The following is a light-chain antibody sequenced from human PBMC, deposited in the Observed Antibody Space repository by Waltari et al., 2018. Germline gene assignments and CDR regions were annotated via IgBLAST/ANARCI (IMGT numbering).Light chain of an antibody. CDR1: QSVSSN. CDR3: QQYNNGPPDT. V-gene: IGKV3-15*01. Sequence: EIVMTQSPATLSVSPGERATLSCRASQSVSSNLAWYQQKPGQAPRLLIYGVSTRATGIPARFSGSGSGTEFTLTISSLQYEDFAVYFCQQYNNGPPDTFGQGTKLEIK. CDR2: GVS. J-gene: IGKJ2*01.